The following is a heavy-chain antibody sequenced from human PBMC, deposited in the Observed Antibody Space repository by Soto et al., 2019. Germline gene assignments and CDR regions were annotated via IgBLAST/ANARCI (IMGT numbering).Heavy chain of an antibody. CDR2: INPSGGST. CDR1: RYTLTIYY. J-gene: IGHJ4*02. CDR3: ARDVTEVNCLDH. Sequence: ASVKVSFKASRYTLTIYYMHLFRQAPGQWLEWMGIINPSGGSTSYAQNFQCRVTITRDTSTSTVYMELSSLRSEDTAVYYCARDVTEVNCLDHWGKGNMVNVS. V-gene: IGHV1-46*01. D-gene: IGHD2-21*02.